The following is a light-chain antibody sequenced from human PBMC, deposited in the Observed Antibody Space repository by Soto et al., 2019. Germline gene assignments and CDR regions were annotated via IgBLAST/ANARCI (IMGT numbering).Light chain of an antibody. CDR2: AAS. V-gene: IGKV1-12*01. CDR3: QQVNSFPPS. J-gene: IGKJ4*01. Sequence: DIQMTQSPSSVSASVGDRVTISFRASQGVSIWLAWYQQKPGKAPNLLIYAASGLQRGVPSRFSGSGSGTHFTLTISSLQPEDFATYYCQQVNSFPPSFGGGTKVDIK. CDR1: QGVSIW.